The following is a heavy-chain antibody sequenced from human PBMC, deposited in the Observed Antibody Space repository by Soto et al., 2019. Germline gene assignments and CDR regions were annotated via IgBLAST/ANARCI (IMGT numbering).Heavy chain of an antibody. CDR3: AKDDADRSSWAWYFDN. D-gene: IGHD6-13*01. J-gene: IGHJ4*02. Sequence: QVQLVESGGGVVQPGRSLRLSCAASGFTFSSYGMHWVRQAPGKGLEWVAVILYDGSTEYFADSVKGRFTISRDNSKNTMYLQMNSLRVEDTAVYYCAKDDADRSSWAWYFDNWGQGTLVTVSS. CDR2: ILYDGSTE. CDR1: GFTFSSYG. V-gene: IGHV3-30*18.